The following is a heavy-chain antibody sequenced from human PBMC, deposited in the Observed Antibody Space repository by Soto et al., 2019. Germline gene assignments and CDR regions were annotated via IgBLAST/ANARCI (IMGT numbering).Heavy chain of an antibody. J-gene: IGHJ6*02. CDR3: ARVGASGGPPYYYHYGMDV. CDR2: INPNSGGT. D-gene: IGHD2-8*02. CDR1: GYTFTGYY. Sequence: ASVKVSCKASGYTFTGYYMHWVRQAPGQGLEWMGWINPNSGGTNYAQKFQGRVTMTRDTSISTAYMELSRLRSDDTAVYYCARVGASGGPPYYYHYGMDVWGQGTTVTVSS. V-gene: IGHV1-2*02.